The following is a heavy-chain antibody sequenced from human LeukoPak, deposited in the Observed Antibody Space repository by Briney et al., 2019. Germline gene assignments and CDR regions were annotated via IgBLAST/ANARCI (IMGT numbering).Heavy chain of an antibody. CDR2: IRSKARSYTT. D-gene: IGHD2-15*01. V-gene: IGHV3-73*01. CDR1: GFTFNNYA. Sequence: GGSLRLSCAASGFTFNNYAMSWVRQASGRGLEWVGLIRSKARSYTTVYAEAVKGRFSISRDDSENTAYLQMNSLKADDTAVYYCTRQDCSGGSCSYVDYWGQGTLVTVSS. J-gene: IGHJ4*02. CDR3: TRQDCSGGSCSYVDY.